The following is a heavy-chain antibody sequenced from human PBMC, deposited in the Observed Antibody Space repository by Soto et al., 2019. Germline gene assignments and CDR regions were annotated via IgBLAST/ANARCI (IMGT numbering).Heavy chain of an antibody. V-gene: IGHV3-48*01. CDR1: GFTFSSYS. Sequence: GGSLRLSCAASGFTFSSYSMNWVRQAPGKGLEWVSYISSSSSTIYYADSVKGRFTISRDNAKNSLYLQMNSLRAEDTAVYYCARRSSGWSPYAVVFDYWGQGTLVTVAS. D-gene: IGHD6-19*01. CDR2: ISSSSSTI. J-gene: IGHJ4*02. CDR3: ARRSSGWSPYAVVFDY.